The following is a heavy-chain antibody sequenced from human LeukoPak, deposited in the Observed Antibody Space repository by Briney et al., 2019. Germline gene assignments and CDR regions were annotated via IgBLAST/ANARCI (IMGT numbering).Heavy chain of an antibody. Sequence: SETRSLTCTVAGGSIKPYYWNWIRQSPGKGLQWIGYIYHTGPTNYNPSLKSRVTISLDTSKNQFSLKLTSVTAADTAIYYCARVGGMTTINNDAFDIWGQGTMVTVSS. J-gene: IGHJ3*02. CDR2: IYHTGPT. CDR3: ARVGGMTTINNDAFDI. V-gene: IGHV4-59*01. CDR1: GGSIKPYY. D-gene: IGHD5-24*01.